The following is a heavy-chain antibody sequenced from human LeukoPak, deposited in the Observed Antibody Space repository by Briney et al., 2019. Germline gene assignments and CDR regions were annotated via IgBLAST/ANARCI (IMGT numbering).Heavy chain of an antibody. V-gene: IGHV1-46*01. J-gene: IGHJ4*02. CDR1: GYTFTSNY. Sequence: ASVKVSCKAFGYTFTSNYMHWVRQAPGQGPEWMGVISPSGGSTTYAQKFQGRVTLTRDMSTSTDYLELSSLRSEDTAVYYCARDGWRYSSGWDSFDYWGQGTLVTVSS. CDR2: ISPSGGST. D-gene: IGHD6-19*01. CDR3: ARDGWRYSSGWDSFDY.